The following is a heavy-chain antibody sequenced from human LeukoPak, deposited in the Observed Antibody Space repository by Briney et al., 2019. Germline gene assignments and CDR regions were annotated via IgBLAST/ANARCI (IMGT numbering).Heavy chain of an antibody. CDR3: TRGDYDSSGYHDY. Sequence: GGSLRLSCTASGFTFGDYAMSWFRQAPGKGLEWVAFIRSKAYGGTTEYAASVKGRFTISRDDSKSIAYLQMNSLKTEDTAVYYCTRGDYDSSGYHDYWGQGTPVTVSS. J-gene: IGHJ4*02. CDR1: GFTFGDYA. D-gene: IGHD3-22*01. CDR2: IRSKAYGGTT. V-gene: IGHV3-49*03.